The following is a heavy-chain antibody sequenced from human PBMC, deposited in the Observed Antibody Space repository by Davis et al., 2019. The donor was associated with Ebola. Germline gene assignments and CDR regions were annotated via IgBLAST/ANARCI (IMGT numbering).Heavy chain of an antibody. CDR1: GYTFTSYA. CDR3: ARGGVGVQYQLLRYYYGMDV. J-gene: IGHJ6*02. D-gene: IGHD2-2*01. CDR2: INAGNGNT. V-gene: IGHV1-3*01. Sequence: ASVKVSCKASGYTFTSYAMHWVRQAPGQRLEWMGWINAGNGNTKYSQKFQGRVTITRDPSASTAYMELSSLRSEDTAVYYCARGGVGVQYQLLRYYYGMDVWGQGTTVTVSS.